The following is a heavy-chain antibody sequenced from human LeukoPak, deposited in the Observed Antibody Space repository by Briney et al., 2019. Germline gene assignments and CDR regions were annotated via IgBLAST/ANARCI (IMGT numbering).Heavy chain of an antibody. D-gene: IGHD6-13*01. Sequence: GASVKVSCKASGYTFTGYYMHWVRQAPGQGLEWMGWINPNSGGTNYAQKFQGRVTMTRDTSISTAYMELSRLRSDDTAVYYCASRGSSSWYSSGYGMDVWGQGTTVTVSS. V-gene: IGHV1-2*02. CDR2: INPNSGGT. CDR3: ASRGSSSWYSSGYGMDV. J-gene: IGHJ6*02. CDR1: GYTFTGYY.